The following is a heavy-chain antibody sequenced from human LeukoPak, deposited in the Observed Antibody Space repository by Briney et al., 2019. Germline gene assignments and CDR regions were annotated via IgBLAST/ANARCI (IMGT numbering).Heavy chain of an antibody. V-gene: IGHV3-30*18. CDR2: ISYARSNK. J-gene: IGHJ4*02. Sequence: PGGSLRLSCAASGXTFSSYGVHWVRQAPGKGLEWVVVISYARSNKSSADSVKGRFTISRANSKNTLYPQMNSLRAAAPAVSYCTKGGYDYSPLLDYWGQGTLVTVSS. CDR3: TKGGYDYSPLLDY. D-gene: IGHD3-16*01. CDR1: GXTFSSYG.